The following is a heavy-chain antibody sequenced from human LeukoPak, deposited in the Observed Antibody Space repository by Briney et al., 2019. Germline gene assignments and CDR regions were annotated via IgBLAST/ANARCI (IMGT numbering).Heavy chain of an antibody. Sequence: GGSLRLSCAASGFTFSSYGMHWVRQAPGKGLEWVAFIRYDGSNKYYADSVKGRFTISRDNSKNTLYLQMNSLRAEDTAVYYCARDPRVVGAFDYWGQGTLVTVSS. D-gene: IGHD1-26*01. J-gene: IGHJ4*02. V-gene: IGHV3-30*02. CDR1: GFTFSSYG. CDR3: ARDPRVVGAFDY. CDR2: IRYDGSNK.